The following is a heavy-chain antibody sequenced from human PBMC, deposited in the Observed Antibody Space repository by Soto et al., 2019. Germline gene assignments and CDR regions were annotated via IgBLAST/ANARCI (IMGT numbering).Heavy chain of an antibody. J-gene: IGHJ6*02. D-gene: IGHD2-15*01. V-gene: IGHV3-48*01. CDR2: ISSGGVSI. CDR1: GFPFDMFN. CDR3: AKVLTRSWTDIIQTYYYYGMDV. Sequence: PGGSLRLSCVASGFPFDMFNMNWVRQATGKGLEWVSYISSGGVSIYYADSVKGRFTISRDNAKNTLYLQMNNLRAEDTAVYYCAKVLTRSWTDIIQTYYYYGMDVWGQGTTVTVSS.